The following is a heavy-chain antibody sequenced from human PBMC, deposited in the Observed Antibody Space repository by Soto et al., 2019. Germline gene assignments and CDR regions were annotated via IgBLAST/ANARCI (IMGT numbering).Heavy chain of an antibody. Sequence: QVQLVESGGGVVQPGRSLRLCCAASGFTFSSYGMHWVRQAPGKGLEWVAVIWYDGSNKYYADSVKGRFTISRDNSKNTLYLQMNSLRAEDTAVYYCARDNSSSWYGQTNWFDPWGQGTLVTVSS. D-gene: IGHD6-13*01. V-gene: IGHV3-33*01. CDR2: IWYDGSNK. CDR3: ARDNSSSWYGQTNWFDP. CDR1: GFTFSSYG. J-gene: IGHJ5*02.